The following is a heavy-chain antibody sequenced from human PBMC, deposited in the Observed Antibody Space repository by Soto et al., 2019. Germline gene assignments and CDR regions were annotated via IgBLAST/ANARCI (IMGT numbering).Heavy chain of an antibody. CDR1: VYSFTSYW. Sequence: PGESLKISCKGSVYSFTSYWISWVRQMPGKCLEWMGRIYPSDSYTXXSPSFQGXXTISAYKSISTXYLQWXSLKASDTAMYYCAREPGLPGGMDVWRQGTTVTVSS. J-gene: IGHJ6*02. V-gene: IGHV5-10-1*01. D-gene: IGHD3-16*01. CDR3: AREPGLPGGMDV. CDR2: IYPSDSYT.